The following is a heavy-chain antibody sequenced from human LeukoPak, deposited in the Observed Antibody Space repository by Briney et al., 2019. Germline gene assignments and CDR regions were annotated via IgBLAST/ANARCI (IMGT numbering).Heavy chain of an antibody. CDR3: AKDLDWNFDY. CDR1: GFTFSSYW. D-gene: IGHD1-1*01. J-gene: IGHJ4*02. Sequence: GGSLRLSCAASGFTFSSYWMNWVRQAPGKGLEWVAHIKEDGTVKNYVDSVKGRFTISRDNAKNSLYLQLNSLRAEDTAVYYCAKDLDWNFDYWGQGTLVTVSS. V-gene: IGHV3-7*03. CDR2: IKEDGTVK.